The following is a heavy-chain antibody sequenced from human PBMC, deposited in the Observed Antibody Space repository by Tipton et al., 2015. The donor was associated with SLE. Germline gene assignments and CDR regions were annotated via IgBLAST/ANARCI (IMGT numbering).Heavy chain of an antibody. V-gene: IGHV4-4*02. Sequence: SLRLSCAVSGGSISSSNWWSWVRQPPGKGLEWIGEIYHSGSTNYNPSLKSRVTISVDKSKNQFSLKLSSVTAADTAVYYCARAKGSTRQRFDPWGQGTLVTVSS. CDR1: GGSISSSNW. J-gene: IGHJ5*02. CDR3: ARAKGSTRQRFDP. D-gene: IGHD2-2*01. CDR2: IYHSGST.